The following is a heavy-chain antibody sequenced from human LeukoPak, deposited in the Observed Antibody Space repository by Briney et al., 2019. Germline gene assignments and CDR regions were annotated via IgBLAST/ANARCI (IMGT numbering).Heavy chain of an antibody. V-gene: IGHV1-8*03. D-gene: IGHD6-13*01. CDR2: MNPNSGNK. J-gene: IGHJ4*02. CDR1: GYTFTSYD. Sequence: ASVYVSCKSSGYTFTSYDINLVRQATGQGLEWMGWMNPNSGNKGYAQKFQGRVTITRNTSISTDYMELSSLRSDNTAVYYWAGGARLSSSWYGFDYWGQGTLVTVSS. CDR3: AGGARLSSSWYGFDY.